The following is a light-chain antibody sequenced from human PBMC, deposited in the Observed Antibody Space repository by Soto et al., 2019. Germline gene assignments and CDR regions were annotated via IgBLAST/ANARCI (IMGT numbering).Light chain of an antibody. V-gene: IGKV1-17*01. CDR3: LHHYNSPLT. J-gene: IGKJ4*01. CDR2: SAS. Sequence: DIQMTQFPSSLSASVGDRVTITCRASQGIGNDLGWYQHKPGKAPKRLIFSASTLDSGVPSRFSGGGFGTKFTLTISSLQPEEFATYYWLHHYNSPLTLGGGTKVEIK. CDR1: QGIGND.